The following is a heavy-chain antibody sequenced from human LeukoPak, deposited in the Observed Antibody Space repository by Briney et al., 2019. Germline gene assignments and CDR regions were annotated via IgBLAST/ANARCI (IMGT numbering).Heavy chain of an antibody. CDR1: GGSFSGYY. V-gene: IGHV4-34*01. J-gene: IGHJ4*02. Sequence: TSETLSLTCAVYGGSFSGYYWSWIRQPPGKGLEWIGEINHSGSTNYNPSLKSRVTLSVDTSKSQFSLNLSSVTAADTAVYYCAREGGGGSYGVPDPFDYWGQGTLVTVSS. CDR2: INHSGST. CDR3: AREGGGGSYGVPDPFDY. D-gene: IGHD5-18*01.